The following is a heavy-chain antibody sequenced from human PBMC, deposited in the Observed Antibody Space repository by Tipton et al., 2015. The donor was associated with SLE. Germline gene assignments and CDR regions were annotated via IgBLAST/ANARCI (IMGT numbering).Heavy chain of an antibody. J-gene: IGHJ4*02. Sequence: SLRLSCAASGFTFSTSSMNWVRQAPGKGLDWVSYISSSSGTIYYADSVKGRFTISRDNAKNSLYLQMNSLRAEDTAVYYCASCLVGYYGSGTPAGDWGQGTLVTVSS. V-gene: IGHV3-48*01. CDR2: ISSSSGTI. D-gene: IGHD3-10*01. CDR1: GFTFSTSS. CDR3: ASCLVGYYGSGTPAGD.